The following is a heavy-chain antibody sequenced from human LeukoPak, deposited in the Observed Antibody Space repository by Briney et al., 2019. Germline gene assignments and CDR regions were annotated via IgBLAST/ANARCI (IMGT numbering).Heavy chain of an antibody. Sequence: PGGSLRLSCAASGFSVSSNYVSWVRQAPGKGLEWVSVIYSGGTTYYADSLKGGFTISRDNSESTLLLQMNSLRSDDAAAVYCSGRYDSSVYPLHWGQGTLVTVSS. D-gene: IGHD3-22*01. V-gene: IGHV3-53*01. CDR3: SGRYDSSVYPLH. J-gene: IGHJ4*02. CDR1: GFSVSSNY. CDR2: IYSGGTT.